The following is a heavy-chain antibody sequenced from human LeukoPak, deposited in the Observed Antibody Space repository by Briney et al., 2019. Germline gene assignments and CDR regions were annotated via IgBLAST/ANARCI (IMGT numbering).Heavy chain of an antibody. V-gene: IGHV1-18*01. J-gene: IGHJ3*02. CDR1: GYTFTSYG. CDR3: ATASWREGHGGAFDI. Sequence: ASVKVSCKASGYTFTSYGISWVRQAPGQGLEWMGWISAYNGNTIYAQKFQGRVTMTEDTSTDTAYMELSSLRSEDTAVYYCATASWREGHGGAFDIWGQGTMVTVSS. CDR2: ISAYNGNT. D-gene: IGHD6-13*01.